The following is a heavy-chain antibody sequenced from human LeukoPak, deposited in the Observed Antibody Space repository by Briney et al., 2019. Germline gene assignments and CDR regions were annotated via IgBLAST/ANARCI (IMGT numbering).Heavy chain of an antibody. D-gene: IGHD3-16*02. J-gene: IGHJ4*02. CDR3: ARASDYVWGSYPTDY. CDR2: IIPMFGTA. Sequence: GASVKVSCKASGGTFRDYPLSWVRQAPGQGLEWMGGIIPMFGTAKYAQNFEGRVKITADESTSTAYMGLSSLRSEDTAVYYCARASDYVWGSYPTDYWGQGTLVTVSS. CDR1: GGTFRDYP. V-gene: IGHV1-69*01.